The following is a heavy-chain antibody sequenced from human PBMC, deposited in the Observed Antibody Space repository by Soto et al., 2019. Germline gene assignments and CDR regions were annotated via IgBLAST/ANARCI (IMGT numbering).Heavy chain of an antibody. Sequence: SETLSLTCVVSGGSDVFYHWSWIRQFPEKGLEWIAYTAYTGNTHYNPSLKSRVPISIDTTKTQLTRNLTSMTAADTAVYYGARGMNAAFTRYFGPWGRGTRVTVSS. D-gene: IGHD1-26*01. CDR3: ARGMNAAFTRYFGP. V-gene: IGHV4-59*02. CDR2: TAYTGNT. CDR1: GGSDVFYH. J-gene: IGHJ5*02.